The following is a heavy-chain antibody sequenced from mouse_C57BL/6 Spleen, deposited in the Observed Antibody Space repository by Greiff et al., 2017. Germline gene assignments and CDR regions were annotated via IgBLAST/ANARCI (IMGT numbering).Heavy chain of an antibody. Sequence: EVQLQQSGGGLVKPGGSLKLSCAASGFTFSDYGMHWVRQAPEKGLEWVAYISSGSSTLYYADTVKGRFTISRDDAKNTLFLQRTSLRSEDTAMYYCESNYDYDGGFDYWGQGTTLTVSS. CDR3: ESNYDYDGGFDY. D-gene: IGHD2-4*01. CDR1: GFTFSDYG. CDR2: ISSGSSTL. J-gene: IGHJ2*01. V-gene: IGHV5-17*01.